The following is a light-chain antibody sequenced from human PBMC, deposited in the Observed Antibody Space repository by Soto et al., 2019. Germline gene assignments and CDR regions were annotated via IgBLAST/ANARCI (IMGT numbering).Light chain of an antibody. CDR1: MSDIGAYNL. CDR2: EVR. Sequence: QSALTQPASASGSPGQSITIFCAGTMSDIGAYNLVSWYQQHPGRAPQLIIYEVRNRPSGSSFRFSGSKSGNTASLTISGLQAEDEADYYCSLFTSRSSLIFGGGTKLTVL. J-gene: IGLJ2*01. CDR3: SLFTSRSSLI. V-gene: IGLV2-14*01.